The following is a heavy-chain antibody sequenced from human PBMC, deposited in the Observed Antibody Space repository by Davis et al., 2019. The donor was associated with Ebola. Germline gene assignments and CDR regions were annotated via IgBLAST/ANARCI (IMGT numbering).Heavy chain of an antibody. V-gene: IGHV1-3*01. Sequence: AASVKVSCKASGYTFTSYAMHWVRQAPGQRLEWMGWINAGNGNTKYSQKFQGRVTITRDTSASTAYMELSSLRSEDTAVYYCARGGKVTGYYYGMDVWGQGTTVTVSS. J-gene: IGHJ6*02. CDR3: ARGGKVTGYYYGMDV. CDR1: GYTFTSYA. D-gene: IGHD2-21*02. CDR2: INAGNGNT.